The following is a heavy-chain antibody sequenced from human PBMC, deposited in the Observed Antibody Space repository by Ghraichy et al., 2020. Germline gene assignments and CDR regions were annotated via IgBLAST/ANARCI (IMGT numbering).Heavy chain of an antibody. CDR3: AKDIVVVPAAIDGFLIAAAGRDAFDI. CDR1: GFTFSSYA. J-gene: IGHJ3*02. CDR2: ISGSGGST. V-gene: IGHV3-23*01. D-gene: IGHD2-2*01. Sequence: GESLNISCAASGFTFSSYAMSWVRQAPGKGLEWVSAISGSGGSTYYADSVKGRFTISRDNSMNTLYLQMNSLRAEDTAVYYCAKDIVVVPAAIDGFLIAAAGRDAFDIWGQGTMVTVSS.